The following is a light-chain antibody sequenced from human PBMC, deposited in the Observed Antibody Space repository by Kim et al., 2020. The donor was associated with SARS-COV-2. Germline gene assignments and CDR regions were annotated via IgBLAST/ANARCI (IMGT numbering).Light chain of an antibody. V-gene: IGKV3-11*01. CDR1: QSVSSY. J-gene: IGKJ4*01. CDR3: QQRSNWLT. Sequence: SPGERAALSCRASQSVSSYLAWYQQKPGQAPRLLIYDASNRATGIPARFSGSGSGTDFTLTTSSLEPEDFAVYYCQQRSNWLTFGGGTKVDI. CDR2: DAS.